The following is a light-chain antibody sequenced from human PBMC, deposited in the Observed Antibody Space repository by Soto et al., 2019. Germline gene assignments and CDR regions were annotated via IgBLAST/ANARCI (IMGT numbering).Light chain of an antibody. Sequence: EIVLTQSPATLSLSPGERATLSCRASQSVSSYLAWYQQKPGQAPRLLIYDASNRATGIPARFSGSGSGTDVTLTISSLEPEDVEVYDCQQRSNWRPALTFGGGTKVEIK. CDR2: DAS. J-gene: IGKJ4*01. CDR1: QSVSSY. V-gene: IGKV3-11*01. CDR3: QQRSNWRPALT.